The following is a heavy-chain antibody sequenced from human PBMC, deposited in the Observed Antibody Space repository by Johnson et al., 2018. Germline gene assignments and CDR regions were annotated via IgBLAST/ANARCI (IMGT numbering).Heavy chain of an antibody. CDR1: GYTFTSYD. CDR2: MNPNSGNT. D-gene: IGHD6-6*01. J-gene: IGHJ6*02. V-gene: IGHV1-8*01. CDR3: AGSIAYYYYYGMDV. Sequence: QLVESGAEVKKPGASVKVSCKASGYTFTSYDINWVRQATGQGLEWMGWMNPNSGNTGYAQKFQGRVTMTRNTSISTAYMELSSLRSEDTAGYDCAGSIAYYYYYGMDVWGQGTTVTVSS.